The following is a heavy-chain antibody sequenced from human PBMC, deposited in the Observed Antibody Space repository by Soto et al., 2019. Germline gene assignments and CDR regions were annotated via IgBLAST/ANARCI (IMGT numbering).Heavy chain of an antibody. D-gene: IGHD3-16*01. CDR2: IYWDDDK. V-gene: IGHV2-5*02. J-gene: IGHJ3*02. CDR1: GFSLSTSGVG. Sequence: QITLKESGPTLVKPTQTLTLTCIFSGFSLSTSGVGVGWIRQPPGKALEWLAVIYWDDDKRYSPSLKSRVTITTDTSKNQVVSTMTNMDPEDTGTFYCAHLTSWGEGAPFDIWGQGTKVTVSS. CDR3: AHLTSWGEGAPFDI.